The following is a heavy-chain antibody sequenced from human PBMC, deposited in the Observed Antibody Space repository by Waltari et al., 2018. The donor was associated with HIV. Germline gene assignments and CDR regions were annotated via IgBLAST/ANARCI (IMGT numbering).Heavy chain of an antibody. D-gene: IGHD1-26*01. CDR1: GYTLTELS. CDR2: FDPEDDET. V-gene: IGHV1-24*01. J-gene: IGHJ6*02. CDR3: ATGGGTTSIQLHDLDV. Sequence: QVQLIQSGAEVKKPGASVKVSCKVFGYTLTELSMHWVRQAPGKGLEWMGGFDPEDDETIYAQKFQGRVTMTEDTSTDSAYMELSSLTSEDTAVYYCATGGGTTSIQLHDLDVWGQGTTVTISS.